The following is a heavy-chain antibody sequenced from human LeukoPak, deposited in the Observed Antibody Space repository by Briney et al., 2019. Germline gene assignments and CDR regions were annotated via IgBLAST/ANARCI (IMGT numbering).Heavy chain of an antibody. CDR1: GFTFSGYG. Sequence: GGSLRLSCGTSGFTFSGYGMHWVRQAPGKGLEWVAFIRYDGSNKYYADSVKGRFTISRDNSKNTLYLQMNSLRADDTALYYCAKDLRLSVGTSPFDYWGQGTLVTVSS. V-gene: IGHV3-30*02. J-gene: IGHJ4*02. CDR3: AKDLRLSVGTSPFDY. CDR2: IRYDGSNK. D-gene: IGHD4-23*01.